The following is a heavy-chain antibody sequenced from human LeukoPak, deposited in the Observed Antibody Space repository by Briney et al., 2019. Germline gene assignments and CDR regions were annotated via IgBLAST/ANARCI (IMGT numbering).Heavy chain of an antibody. CDR3: ARRDLWAAGTPYYFDY. J-gene: IGHJ4*02. V-gene: IGHV4-38-2*01. D-gene: IGHD6-13*01. Sequence: SETLSLTCAISGYSISSGYYWGWIRQPPGKGLEWIGSIYHSGSTYYNPSLKSRVVISVDTSNNQFSLKLSSVTAADTAVYYCARRDLWAAGTPYYFDYWGQGTLVTVSS. CDR2: IYHSGST. CDR1: GYSISSGYY.